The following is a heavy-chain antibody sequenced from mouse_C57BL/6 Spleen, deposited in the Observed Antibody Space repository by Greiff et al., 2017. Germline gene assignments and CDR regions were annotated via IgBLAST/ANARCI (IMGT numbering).Heavy chain of an antibody. CDR2: INPNNGGT. CDR3: ARYGKKKLGYAMDY. D-gene: IGHD4-1*01. Sequence: VQLQQSGPELVKPGASVKIPCKASGYTFTDYNMDWVKQSHGKSLEWIGDINPNNGGTIYNQKFKGKATLTVDKSSSTAYMELRSLTSEDTAVYDCARYGKKKLGYAMDYWGQGTSVTVSS. CDR1: GYTFTDYN. V-gene: IGHV1-18*01. J-gene: IGHJ4*01.